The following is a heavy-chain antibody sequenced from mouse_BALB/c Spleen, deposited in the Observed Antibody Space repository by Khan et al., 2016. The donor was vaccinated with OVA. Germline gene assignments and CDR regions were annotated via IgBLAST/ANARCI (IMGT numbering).Heavy chain of an antibody. CDR2: ILPGSGST. CDR1: GYTFSSYW. CDR3: ARYYGSSYWFAY. D-gene: IGHD1-1*01. Sequence: VQLQQSGAELMKPGASVKISCKATGYTFSSYWIEWVKQRPGHGLEWIGEILPGSGSTNYNEKFKGKATFTADTSSNTAYMQLSSLTSEESAVYYCARYYGSSYWFAYWGQGTLVTVSA. J-gene: IGHJ3*01. V-gene: IGHV1-9*01.